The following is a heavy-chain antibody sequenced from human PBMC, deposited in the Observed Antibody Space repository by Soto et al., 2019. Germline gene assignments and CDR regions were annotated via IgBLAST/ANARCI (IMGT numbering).Heavy chain of an antibody. Sequence: QVHLVQSGAEVKKPGASVTVSCRASGYTFTGYYIHWVRQAPGHGFEWMGWINPNSGGANIAQKCQGRVTITRGTSTTTTYMELSRLRSNDTAVYYCARDYSDGSASYGLELWGQGTLVTVAS. CDR1: GYTFTGYY. D-gene: IGHD1-1*01. CDR2: INPNSGGA. CDR3: ARDYSDGSASYGLEL. J-gene: IGHJ3*01. V-gene: IGHV1-2*02.